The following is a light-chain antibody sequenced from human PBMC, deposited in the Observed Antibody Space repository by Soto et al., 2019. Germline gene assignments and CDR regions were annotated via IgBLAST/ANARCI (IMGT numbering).Light chain of an antibody. Sequence: DIQMTQSPSTLSATVGERVTITCRASQSVSNWLAWYKQKRGKAPKIMSYDVSSLESGVPSRFRGSGSGTEFILTISSLKPDDFETYYCQQYDSYSWTFDQGTKVDIK. CDR3: QQYDSYSWT. J-gene: IGKJ1*01. CDR1: QSVSNW. V-gene: IGKV1-5*01. CDR2: DVS.